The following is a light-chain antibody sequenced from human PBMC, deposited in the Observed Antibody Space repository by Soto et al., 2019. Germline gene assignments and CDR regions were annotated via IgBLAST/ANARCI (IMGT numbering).Light chain of an antibody. CDR2: AAS. J-gene: IGKJ1*01. Sequence: DIQMTQSPSSLSASVGDRVTITCRSSQSIDRSLNWYQQKPGQAPNLLIYAASCLQTGVPSRFSGGASGTDFTLTNSSVQLDDFATYDYQQSYTTPWTFGQGTKVEMK. CDR1: QSIDRS. CDR3: QQSYTTPWT. V-gene: IGKV1-39*01.